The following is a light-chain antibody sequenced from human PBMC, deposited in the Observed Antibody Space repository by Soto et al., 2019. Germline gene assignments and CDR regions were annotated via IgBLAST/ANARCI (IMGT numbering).Light chain of an antibody. Sequence: EIVLTQSPATLSLSPGERATLSCRASQSVSSYLAWYQQKPGQAPRLLIYDASTRATGIPARFSGSGSGTDFTLTISSLEPEDFAVYYCQQRSNWPPSITCGQGTRLEIK. CDR3: QQRSNWPPSIT. J-gene: IGKJ5*01. CDR2: DAS. V-gene: IGKV3-11*01. CDR1: QSVSSY.